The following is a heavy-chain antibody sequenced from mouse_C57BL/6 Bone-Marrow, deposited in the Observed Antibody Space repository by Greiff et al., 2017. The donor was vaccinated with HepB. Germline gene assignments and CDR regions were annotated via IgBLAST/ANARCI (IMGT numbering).Heavy chain of an antibody. CDR1: GFTFSDYG. V-gene: IGHV5-17*01. Sequence: EVKVEESGGGLVKPGGSLKLSCAASGFTFSDYGMHWVRQAPEKGLEWVAYISSGSSTIYYADTVKGRFTISRDNAKNTLFLQMTSLRSEDTAMYYCARSGDSNWAMDYWGQGTSVTVSS. J-gene: IGHJ4*01. CDR2: ISSGSSTI. D-gene: IGHD2-5*01. CDR3: ARSGDSNWAMDY.